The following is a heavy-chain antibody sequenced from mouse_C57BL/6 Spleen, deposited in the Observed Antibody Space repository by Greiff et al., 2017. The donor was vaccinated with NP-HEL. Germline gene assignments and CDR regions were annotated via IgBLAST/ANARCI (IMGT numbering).Heavy chain of an antibody. Sequence: VQLKESGAELVKPGASVKLSCTASGFNIKDYYMHWVKQRTEQGLEWIGRIDPEDGETKYAPKFQGKATITADTSSNTAYLQLSSLTSEDTAVYYCASYYSNYATGYYAMDYWGQGTSVTVSS. D-gene: IGHD2-5*01. CDR2: IDPEDGET. CDR1: GFNIKDYY. CDR3: ASYYSNYATGYYAMDY. J-gene: IGHJ4*01. V-gene: IGHV14-2*01.